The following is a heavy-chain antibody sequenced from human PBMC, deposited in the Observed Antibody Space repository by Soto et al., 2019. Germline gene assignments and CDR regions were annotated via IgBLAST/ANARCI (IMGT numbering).Heavy chain of an antibody. V-gene: IGHV4-31*03. D-gene: IGHD1-1*01. CDR2: IYYSGST. Sequence: SETLSLTCTVSGGSISSGGYYWSWIRRHPGKGLEWIGYIYYSGSTYYNPSLKSRVTISVDTSKNQFSLKLSSVTAADTAVYYCARSPRTGTTRFDYWGQGTLVTVSS. CDR3: ARSPRTGTTRFDY. CDR1: GGSISSGGYY. J-gene: IGHJ4*02.